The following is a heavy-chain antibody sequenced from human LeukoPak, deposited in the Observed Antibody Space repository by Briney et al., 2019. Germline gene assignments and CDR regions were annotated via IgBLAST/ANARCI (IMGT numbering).Heavy chain of an antibody. D-gene: IGHD3-22*01. Sequence: GASVKVSCKASGYTFTSYYMHWARQAPGQGLEWMGIINPSGGSTSYAQKFQGRVTMTRDTSTSTVYMELSSLRSEDTAVYYCAREAGDSSGYYYSVEYWGQGTLVTVSS. J-gene: IGHJ4*02. V-gene: IGHV1-46*01. CDR1: GYTFTSYY. CDR3: AREAGDSSGYYYSVEY. CDR2: INPSGGST.